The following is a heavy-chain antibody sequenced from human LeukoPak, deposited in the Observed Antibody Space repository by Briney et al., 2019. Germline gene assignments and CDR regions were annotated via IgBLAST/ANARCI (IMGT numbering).Heavy chain of an antibody. D-gene: IGHD7-27*01. CDR3: AREPGSPGDHWFDP. V-gene: IGHV1-18*01. J-gene: IGHJ5*02. Sequence: ASVKVSCKASGYSFTTYGITWVRQAPGQGLEWMGWISTYNGNTKYSQKLQGRVTMTTDTSTTTVYMELRSLRSDDTAVYYCAREPGSPGDHWFDPWGQGTLVTVSS. CDR2: ISTYNGNT. CDR1: GYSFTTYG.